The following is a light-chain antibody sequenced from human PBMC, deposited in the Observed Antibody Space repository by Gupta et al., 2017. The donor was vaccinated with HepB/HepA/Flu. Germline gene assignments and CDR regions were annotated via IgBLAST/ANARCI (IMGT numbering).Light chain of an antibody. CDR1: SSDVGGYNY. CDR2: DVS. V-gene: IGLV2-14*01. CDR3: SSYTSSSTLDV. Sequence: QSALTQPAPVSRSPGQSITISCTGTSSDVGGYNYVSWYQQHPGKAPKLMIYDVSNRPSGVSNRFSGSKSGNTASLTISGLQAEDEADYYCSSYTSSSTLDVFGTGTKVTVL. J-gene: IGLJ1*01.